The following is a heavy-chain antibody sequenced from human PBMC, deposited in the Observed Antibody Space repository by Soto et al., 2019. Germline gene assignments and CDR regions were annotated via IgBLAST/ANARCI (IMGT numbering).Heavy chain of an antibody. V-gene: IGHV3-30*18. Sequence: GGSLRLSCAASGFTFSSYGMHWVRQAPGKGLEWVAVISYDGSNKYYADSVKGRFTISRDNSKNTLYLQMNSLRAEDTAVYYCAKDIAVAATFPYYFDYWGQGTLVTVSS. CDR1: GFTFSSYG. CDR2: ISYDGSNK. CDR3: AKDIAVAATFPYYFDY. J-gene: IGHJ4*02. D-gene: IGHD6-19*01.